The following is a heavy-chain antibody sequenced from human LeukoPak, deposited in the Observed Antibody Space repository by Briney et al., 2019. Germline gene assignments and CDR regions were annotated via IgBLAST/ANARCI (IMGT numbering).Heavy chain of an antibody. CDR3: VRAVAQWLVPEYFQH. J-gene: IGHJ1*01. CDR1: GGSISSGGYY. V-gene: IGHV4-31*03. Sequence: PSQTLSLTCTVSGGSISSGGYYWSWIRQHPGKGLEWIGYIYYSGSTYYNPSLKSRVTISVDTSKSQFSLKLSSVTAADTAVYYCVRAVAQWLVPEYFQHWGQGTLVTVSS. CDR2: IYYSGST. D-gene: IGHD6-19*01.